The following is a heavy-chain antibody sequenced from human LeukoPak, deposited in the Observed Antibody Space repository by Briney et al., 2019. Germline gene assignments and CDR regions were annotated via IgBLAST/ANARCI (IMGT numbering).Heavy chain of an antibody. Sequence: SETLSLTCAVYGGSFSGYYWSWIRQPPGKGLEWIGEINHSGSTSYNPSLKSRVTISVNTSKNQFSLKLSSVTAADTAVYYCARVSFYYDSSGYPDYWGQGTLVTVSS. D-gene: IGHD3-22*01. V-gene: IGHV4-34*01. J-gene: IGHJ4*02. CDR3: ARVSFYYDSSGYPDY. CDR2: INHSGST. CDR1: GGSFSGYY.